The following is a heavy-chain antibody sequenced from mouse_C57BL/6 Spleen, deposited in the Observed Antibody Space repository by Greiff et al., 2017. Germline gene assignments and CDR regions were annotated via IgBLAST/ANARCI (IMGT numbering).Heavy chain of an antibody. V-gene: IGHV1-53*01. D-gene: IGHD2-5*01. CDR2: INPSNGGT. J-gene: IGHJ4*01. Sequence: QVQLQQPGTELVKPGASVKLSCKASGYTFTSYWMNWVKQRPGQGLEWIGNINPSNGGTNYNEKFKSKATLTVDKSSSTAYMQLSSLTSEDSAVXFCASPYYSNYIYAMDYWGQGTSGTVSS. CDR3: ASPYYSNYIYAMDY. CDR1: GYTFTSYW.